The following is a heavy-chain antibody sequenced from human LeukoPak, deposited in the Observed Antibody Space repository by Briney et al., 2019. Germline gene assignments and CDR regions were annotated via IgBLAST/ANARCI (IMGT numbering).Heavy chain of an antibody. V-gene: IGHV1-69*06. J-gene: IGHJ6*04. Sequence: ASVKVSCKASGGTFSSYAISWVRQAPGQGLEWMGGIIPIFGTANYAQKFQGRVTITADKSTSTAYMELSSLRSEDTAVYCCARSSTYAYGSGSYYNEVYYYGMDVWGKGTTVTVSS. CDR2: IIPIFGTA. CDR3: ARSSTYAYGSGSYYNEVYYYGMDV. CDR1: GGTFSSYA. D-gene: IGHD3-10*01.